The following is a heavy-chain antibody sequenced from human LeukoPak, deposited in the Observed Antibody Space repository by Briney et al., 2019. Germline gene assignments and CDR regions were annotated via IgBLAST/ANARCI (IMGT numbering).Heavy chain of an antibody. D-gene: IGHD2-2*01. CDR3: AGVAYPSLNYYYGMDV. V-gene: IGHV3-33*01. CDR2: IWYDGSNK. Sequence: QPGRSLRLSCAASGFTFSSYGMHWVRQAPGKGLEWVAVIWYDGSNKYYADSVKGRFTFSRDNSKNTLYLQMNSLRAEDTAVYYCAGVAYPSLNYYYGMDVWGQGTTVTVSS. J-gene: IGHJ6*02. CDR1: GFTFSSYG.